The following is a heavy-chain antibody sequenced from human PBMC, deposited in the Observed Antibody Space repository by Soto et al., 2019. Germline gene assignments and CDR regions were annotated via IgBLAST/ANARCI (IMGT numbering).Heavy chain of an antibody. CDR1: GFTFSTYA. CDR3: AKGGRAPYFQH. D-gene: IGHD3-16*01. CDR2: ISGSGSST. V-gene: IGHV3-23*01. J-gene: IGHJ1*01. Sequence: QPGGSLRLSCAASGFTFSTYAMSWVRQAPGKGLEWVSAISGSGSSTYYADSVKGRFTISRDTSKNTLYLQMNSLRAEDAAVYYCAKGGRAPYFQHWGQGTLVTVSS.